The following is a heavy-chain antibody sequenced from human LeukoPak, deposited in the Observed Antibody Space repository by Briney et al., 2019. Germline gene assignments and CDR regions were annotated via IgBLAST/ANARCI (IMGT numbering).Heavy chain of an antibody. CDR1: GFTFSSYA. V-gene: IGHV3-23*01. D-gene: IGHD4-17*01. J-gene: IGHJ6*03. CDR2: ISGSGAST. Sequence: PGGSLRLSCAASGFTFSSYAIIWVRQAPGKGLEWVSGISGSGASTFYADSVKGRFTVSRDNSKNSLFLQMNSLRADDTAVYYCAKDNGDYGAYFYYYMDVGGEGTTVTVSS. CDR3: AKDNGDYGAYFYYYMDV.